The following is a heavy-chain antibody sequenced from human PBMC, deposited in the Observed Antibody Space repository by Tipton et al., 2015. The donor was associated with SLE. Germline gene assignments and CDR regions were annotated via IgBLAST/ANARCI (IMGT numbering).Heavy chain of an antibody. CDR2: IYSSGRI. J-gene: IGHJ4*02. CDR3: TIGQGWLPDY. CDR1: GFTFRDFY. Sequence: SGFTFRDFYMSWVRQPPGKGLEWIGYIYSSGRIDYNPPLESRVTMSIDTSRTHFSLRLRSVSAADTAIYYCTIGQGWLPDYWGQGTLVTVSS. V-gene: IGHV4-59*01. D-gene: IGHD5-24*01.